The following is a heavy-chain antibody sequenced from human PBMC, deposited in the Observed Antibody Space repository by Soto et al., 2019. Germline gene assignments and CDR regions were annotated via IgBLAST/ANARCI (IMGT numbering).Heavy chain of an antibody. V-gene: IGHV4-30-4*01. J-gene: IGHJ4*02. CDR3: ARFVSRHSSGYY. CDR1: GGSIASVDYY. D-gene: IGHD3-22*01. CDR2: IFYSGST. Sequence: QVQLQESGPGLVKPSQTLSLTCTVSGGSIASVDYYWTWIRQPPGKGLEWIGYIFYSGSTYYNPSLKSRLTISVDTSLNQFSLKLSSVTAADTAVYYCARFVSRHSSGYYWGQGTLVTVSS.